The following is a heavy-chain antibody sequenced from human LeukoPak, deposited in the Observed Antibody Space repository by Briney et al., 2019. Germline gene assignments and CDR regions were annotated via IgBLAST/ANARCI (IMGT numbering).Heavy chain of an antibody. CDR3: ARADIIVVAGATPVGSGFEY. V-gene: IGHV1-18*01. CDR2: ISAHKGDT. Sequence: GAPLKVSCKTSGYTFTTYGISWLRQAPGQGLEWMGWISAHKGDTEYAQKFQGRVTMTRDTSTSTAYMELQSLTSDDTAVYYCARADIIVVAGATPVGSGFEYWGQGALITVS. CDR1: GYTFTTYG. J-gene: IGHJ4*02. D-gene: IGHD2-15*01.